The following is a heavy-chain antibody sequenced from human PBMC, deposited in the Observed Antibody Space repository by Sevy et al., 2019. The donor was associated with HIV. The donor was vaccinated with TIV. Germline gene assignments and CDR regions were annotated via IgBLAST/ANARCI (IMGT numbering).Heavy chain of an antibody. J-gene: IGHJ4*02. CDR3: ARARRFVQWLPFDY. D-gene: IGHD3-3*01. CDR2: IYYSGST. CDR1: GGSISSGDDY. V-gene: IGHV4-30-4*01. Sequence: ASETPSLTCTVSGGSISSGDDYWSWIRQPPGKGLEWIGYIYYSGSTYYNPSLKSRVTISVDMSKNQFSLKLSSVTAADTAVYYCARARRFVQWLPFDYWGQGTLVTVSS.